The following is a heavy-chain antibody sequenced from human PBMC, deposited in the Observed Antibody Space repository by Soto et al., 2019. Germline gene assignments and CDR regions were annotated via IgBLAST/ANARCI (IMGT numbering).Heavy chain of an antibody. CDR3: ARLGQQDRLNYYDSSGYYYVGY. CDR1: GGSISSGGYY. V-gene: IGHV4-31*03. Sequence: SETLSLTCTVSGGSISSGGYYWSWIRQHPGKGLEWIGYIYYSGSTYYNPSLKSRVTISVDTSKNQFSLELSSVTAADTAVYYCARLGQQDRLNYYDSSGYYYVGYWGQGTLVTVS. D-gene: IGHD3-22*01. CDR2: IYYSGST. J-gene: IGHJ4*02.